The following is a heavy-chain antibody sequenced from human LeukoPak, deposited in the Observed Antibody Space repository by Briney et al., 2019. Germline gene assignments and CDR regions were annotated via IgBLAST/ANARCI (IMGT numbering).Heavy chain of an antibody. CDR1: GFTLSNRW. CDR2: IKQGGSDK. CDR3: ARDPFDL. V-gene: IGHV3-7*01. Sequence: PGGSLRLSCEVSGFTLSNRWMTWVRQAPGKGLEWVATIKQGGSDKFYVDSVKGRFTISGDNAKNSLCLQMNSLRAEDTAVYYCARDPFDLWGQGTLVTVSS. J-gene: IGHJ5*02.